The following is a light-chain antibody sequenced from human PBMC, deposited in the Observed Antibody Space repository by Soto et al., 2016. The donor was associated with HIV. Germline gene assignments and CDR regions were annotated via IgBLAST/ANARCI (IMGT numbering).Light chain of an antibody. CDR3: QVWDSSSDHRGV. V-gene: IGLV3-21*02. J-gene: IGLJ3*02. CDR2: DDG. Sequence: SYELTQPPSLSVAPREAARITCGGNNVGSKSVQWYQQKPGQAPVLVVYDDGDRPSGIPERFSGSNSGNTATLTISRVEAGDEADYYCQVWDSSSDHRGVFGGGTKLTVL. CDR1: NVGSKS.